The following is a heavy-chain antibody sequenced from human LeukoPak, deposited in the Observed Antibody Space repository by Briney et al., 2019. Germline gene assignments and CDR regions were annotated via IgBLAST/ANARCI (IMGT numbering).Heavy chain of an antibody. D-gene: IGHD1-7*01. J-gene: IGHJ4*02. Sequence: PGGPLRLSCAASGFTVSSNYMSWVRQAPGKGLEWVSVIYSGGSTYYADSVKGRFTISRDISKNTLYLQMNSLSAEDTAVYYCARGNWNYPFDYWGQGTLVTVSS. CDR2: IYSGGST. CDR1: GFTVSSNY. V-gene: IGHV3-53*01. CDR3: ARGNWNYPFDY.